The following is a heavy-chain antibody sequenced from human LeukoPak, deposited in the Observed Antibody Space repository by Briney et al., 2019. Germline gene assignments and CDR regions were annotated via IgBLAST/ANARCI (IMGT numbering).Heavy chain of an antibody. CDR3: ARECDPAADILYYFDY. CDR1: GYTFTSYG. CDR2: INPSGGST. Sequence: ASVKVSCKASGYTFTSYGISWVRQAPGQGLEWMGIINPSGGSTSYAQKFQGRVTMTRDMSTSTVYMELSSLRSEDTAVYYCARECDPAADILYYFDYWGQGTLVTVSS. J-gene: IGHJ4*02. D-gene: IGHD6-13*01. V-gene: IGHV1-46*01.